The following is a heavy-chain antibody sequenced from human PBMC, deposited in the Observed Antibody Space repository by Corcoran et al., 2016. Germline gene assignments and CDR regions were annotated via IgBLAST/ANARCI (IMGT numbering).Heavy chain of an antibody. D-gene: IGHD6-13*01. CDR1: GFTFSNYG. J-gene: IGHJ4*02. CDR2: ISYDGSRK. CDR3: AKDRSGIWSFDY. Sequence: QVQLVESGGGVVQPGRSLRLSCAASGFTFSNYGMYWVRQAPGKGLEWVTFISYDGSRKYYADSVKGRFTVSRDNSKNTLYLQMNSLRVEDTALYYCAKDRSGIWSFDYWGQGALVTVSS. V-gene: IGHV3-30*18.